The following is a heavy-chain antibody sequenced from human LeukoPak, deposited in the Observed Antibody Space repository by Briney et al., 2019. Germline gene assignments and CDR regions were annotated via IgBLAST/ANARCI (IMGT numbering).Heavy chain of an antibody. CDR2: ISWNSGSI. Sequence: PGRSLRLSCAASGFTFDDYAMHWVRQAPGKGLEWVSGISWNSGSIGYADSVKGRFTISRDNAKNSLYLQMNSLRAEDTALYYCAKDSGTDWMGFRAFDIWGQGTMVTVSS. D-gene: IGHD1-14*01. V-gene: IGHV3-9*01. J-gene: IGHJ3*02. CDR3: AKDSGTDWMGFRAFDI. CDR1: GFTFDDYA.